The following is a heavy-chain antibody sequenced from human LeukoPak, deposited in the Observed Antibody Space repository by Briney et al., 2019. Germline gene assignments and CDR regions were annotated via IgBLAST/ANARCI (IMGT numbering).Heavy chain of an antibody. CDR2: IYYSGST. J-gene: IGHJ4*02. CDR1: GGSISSSSYY. V-gene: IGHV4-39*01. D-gene: IGHD5-12*01. CDR3: ATSGYDTSPEY. Sequence: KPSETLSLTCTVSGGSISSSSYYWGWIRQPPGKGLEWIGSIYYSGSTYYNPSLKSRVTISVDTSKNQFSLKLSSVTAADTAVYYCATSGYDTSPEYWGQGTLVTVSS.